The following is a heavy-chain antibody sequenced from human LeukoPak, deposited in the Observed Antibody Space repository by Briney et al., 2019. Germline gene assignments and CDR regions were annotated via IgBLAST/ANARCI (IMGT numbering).Heavy chain of an antibody. J-gene: IGHJ6*02. Sequence: SETLSLTCTVSGGSISSYYWSWIRQPPGKGLEWIGYIYYSGSTNYNPSLKSRVTISVDTSKNQFSLKLSSEATADTAVYYCARGNCSSTSCYPYYYYYYGMDVWGQGTTVTVSS. CDR2: IYYSGST. V-gene: IGHV4-59*01. CDR3: ARGNCSSTSCYPYYYYYYGMDV. D-gene: IGHD2-2*01. CDR1: GGSISSYY.